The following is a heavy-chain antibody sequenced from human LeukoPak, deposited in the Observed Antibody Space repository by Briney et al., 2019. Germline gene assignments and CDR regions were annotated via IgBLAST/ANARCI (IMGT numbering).Heavy chain of an antibody. Sequence: GGSLRLSCAASGFTFNSYSMNWVRQAPGKGLEWVSSISGSNSYIYYADSMKGRFTISRDNAKNSLYLQMNSLRAEDTAVYYCARHRPYVWGRYREIDYWGQGTLVTVSS. D-gene: IGHD3-16*02. V-gene: IGHV3-21*01. CDR3: ARHRPYVWGRYREIDY. CDR2: ISGSNSYI. CDR1: GFTFNSYS. J-gene: IGHJ4*02.